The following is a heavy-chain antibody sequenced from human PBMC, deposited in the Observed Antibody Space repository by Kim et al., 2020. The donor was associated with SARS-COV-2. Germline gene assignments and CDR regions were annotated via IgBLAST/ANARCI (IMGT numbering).Heavy chain of an antibody. V-gene: IGHV3-33*01. CDR2: IWYDGSNK. CDR3: ARTLGLEYYDSSGYSDYFDY. CDR1: GFTFSSYG. Sequence: GGSLRLSCAASGFTFSSYGMHWVRQAPGKGLEWVAVIWYDGSNKYYADSVKGRFTISRDNSKNTLYLQMNSLRAEDTAVYYCARTLGLEYYDSSGYSDYFDYWGQGTLVTVSS. J-gene: IGHJ4*02. D-gene: IGHD3-22*01.